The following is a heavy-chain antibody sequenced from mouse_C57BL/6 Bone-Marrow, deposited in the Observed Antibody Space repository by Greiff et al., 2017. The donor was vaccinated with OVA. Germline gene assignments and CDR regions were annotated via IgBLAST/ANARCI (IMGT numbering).Heavy chain of an antibody. V-gene: IGHV7-3*01. D-gene: IGHD4-1*01. CDR1: GFTFTDYY. CDR3: ARYELGTAWVAY. J-gene: IGHJ3*01. Sequence: EVKLVESGGGLVQPGGSLCLSCAASGFTFTDYYMSWVRQPPGKALEWLGFIRNKANGYTTAYCTSVMGRFTISRDNYQSILYLQMNALRAEDSATYYCARYELGTAWVAYWGQGTLVTVSA. CDR2: IRNKANGYTT.